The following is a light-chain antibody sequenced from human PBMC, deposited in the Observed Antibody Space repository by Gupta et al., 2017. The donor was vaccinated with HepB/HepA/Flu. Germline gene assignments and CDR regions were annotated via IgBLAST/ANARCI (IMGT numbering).Light chain of an antibody. Sequence: QSALTQPASVSASPGQSITISCTGTSSDVGGYNYVSWYQQHPGKATKLMIYDVSNRPSGVANRFSGSKSGNTASLTISGRQAEDEADYYCSSYTSSSPRVFGGGTKLTVL. CDR2: DVS. V-gene: IGLV2-14*01. CDR1: SSDVGGYNY. CDR3: SSYTSSSPRV. J-gene: IGLJ2*01.